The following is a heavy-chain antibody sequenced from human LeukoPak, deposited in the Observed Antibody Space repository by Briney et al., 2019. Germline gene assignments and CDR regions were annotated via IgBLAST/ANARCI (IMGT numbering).Heavy chain of an antibody. CDR2: ISGSGHDI. J-gene: IGHJ4*01. D-gene: IGHD2-8*01. CDR3: STDPRLLIY. Sequence: PGGSLRLSCVVSGFSFSDSYMTWIRQTPGKGLESLAYISGSGHDIYYTDSVKGRFTISRDNAKDSLYLQMNGLRPEDTALYYCSTDPRLLIYWGHGTLVTVSS. CDR1: GFSFSDSY. V-gene: IGHV3-11*01.